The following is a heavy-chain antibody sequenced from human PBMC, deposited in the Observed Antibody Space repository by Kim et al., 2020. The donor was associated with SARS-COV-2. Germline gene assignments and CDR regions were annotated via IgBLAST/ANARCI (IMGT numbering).Heavy chain of an antibody. J-gene: IGHJ4*02. CDR3: ARAEVVAATNFDY. Sequence: YAQKLQGRVNMTTDTSPSTAYMELRSLRSDDTAVYYCARAEVVAATNFDYWGQGTLVTVSS. V-gene: IGHV1-18*01. D-gene: IGHD2-15*01.